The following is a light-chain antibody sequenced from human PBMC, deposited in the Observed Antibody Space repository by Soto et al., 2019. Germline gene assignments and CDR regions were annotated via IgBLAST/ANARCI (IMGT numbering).Light chain of an antibody. CDR1: QSLSNPY. Sequence: ESVLTQSPGTLSLSPGERATLSCRASQSLSNPYLAWYQQKPGQAPRLLIYGASSRATGIPDRFSGSGSGTDFTLTISRLEPEDSAVYYCQQYGSSPLSFGQGTKVDIK. CDR3: QQYGSSPLS. CDR2: GAS. V-gene: IGKV3-20*01. J-gene: IGKJ1*01.